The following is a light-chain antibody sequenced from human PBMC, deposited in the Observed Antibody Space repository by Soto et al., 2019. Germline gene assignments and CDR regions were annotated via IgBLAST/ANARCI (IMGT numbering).Light chain of an antibody. CDR3: CSYAGSSTFERV. CDR2: EVS. Sequence: QSALTQPASVSGSPGQSITISCTGTSSDVGSYNLVSWYQHHPGKAPKLMIYEVSKRPSGVSNRFSGSKSGNTASLTISGLQAEDEADYYCCSYAGSSTFERVFGGGTKLTVL. J-gene: IGLJ3*02. V-gene: IGLV2-23*02. CDR1: SSDVGSYNL.